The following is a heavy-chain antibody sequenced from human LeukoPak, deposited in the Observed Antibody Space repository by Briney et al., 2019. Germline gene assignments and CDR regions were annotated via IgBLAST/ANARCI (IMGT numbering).Heavy chain of an antibody. CDR2: ISGSGGRT. D-gene: IGHD6-19*01. CDR3: AKEKYSSFPPDY. Sequence: PGGSLRLSCAASEFTFSSYAMSWVRQAPGKGLEWVSVISGSGGRTYYADSVKGRFTISRDNSKNTLYLQMNSLRAEDTAVYYCAKEKYSSFPPDYWGQGTLVTVSS. J-gene: IGHJ4*02. V-gene: IGHV3-23*01. CDR1: EFTFSSYA.